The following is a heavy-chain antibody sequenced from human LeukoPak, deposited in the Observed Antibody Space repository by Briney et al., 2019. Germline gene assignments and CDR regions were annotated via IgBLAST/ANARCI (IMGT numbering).Heavy chain of an antibody. D-gene: IGHD2-8*02. V-gene: IGHV4-61*02. CDR2: IYARGTT. Sequence: SETLSLTCTVSGGSISSGSYYWSWIRQPAVKGLEWIGRIYARGTTNYNPSLKSRVTISVDTSKNQFSLKLSSVTAADTAVYYCARGYWFYFDYWGQGTLVTVSS. CDR3: ARGYWFYFDY. CDR1: GGSISSGSYY. J-gene: IGHJ4*02.